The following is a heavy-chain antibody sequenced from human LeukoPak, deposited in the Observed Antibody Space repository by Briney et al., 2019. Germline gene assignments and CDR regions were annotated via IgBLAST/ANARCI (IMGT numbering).Heavy chain of an antibody. D-gene: IGHD2-15*01. CDR2: VTGRGGDT. Sequence: GGSLRLSCAASGFTVSSNYAMSWVRQTPGKGLECVSVVTGRGGDTYYTGSVNGRFTISRDNSKNTLYLQMNSLRAEDTAVYYCARGTLEHCSGASCYPLDSWGQGTLVTVSS. CDR1: GFTVSSNYA. J-gene: IGHJ5*01. V-gene: IGHV3-23*01. CDR3: ARGTLEHCSGASCYPLDS.